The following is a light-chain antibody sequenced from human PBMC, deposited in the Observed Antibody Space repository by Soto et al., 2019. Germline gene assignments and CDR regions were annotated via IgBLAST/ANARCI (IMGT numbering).Light chain of an antibody. Sequence: QSALTQPASVSGSPGQSITISCTGSSSDVGYYNYVSWYQQRPGKAPKLMIYEVSNRLSGVSHRFSGSKSGNTASLTISGLLAEDEADYYCSSYTSSSTSVFGGWTKVTVL. CDR3: SSYTSSSTSV. CDR1: SSDVGYYNY. J-gene: IGLJ2*01. CDR2: EVS. V-gene: IGLV2-14*01.